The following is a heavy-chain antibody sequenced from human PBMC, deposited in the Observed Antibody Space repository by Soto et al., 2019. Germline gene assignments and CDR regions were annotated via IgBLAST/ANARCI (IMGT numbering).Heavy chain of an antibody. CDR3: ASLGLSGYDSQLIDY. V-gene: IGHV1-3*05. J-gene: IGHJ4*02. CDR1: GYTFTSYA. Sequence: QVQLVQSGAEEKKPGASVKVSCKASGYTFTSYAMHWVRQAPGQRLEWMGWINAGNGNTKYSQKFQGRVTITRDTSASTAYMELSSLRSEDTAVYYCASLGLSGYDSQLIDYWGQGTLVTVSS. CDR2: INAGNGNT. D-gene: IGHD5-12*01.